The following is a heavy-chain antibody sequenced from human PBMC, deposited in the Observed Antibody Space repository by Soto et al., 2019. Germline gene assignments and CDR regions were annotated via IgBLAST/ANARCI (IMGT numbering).Heavy chain of an antibody. V-gene: IGHV1-58*01. Sequence: SVKVSCKATRYTFTRTFSSSAVQWVRQAPGQRLEWIGWIVVGSGNTIYAQKFQGRFTITRDMSASTAYMQLRSLRSEDTAVYYCAAAARTVVTSYYYGLDVWGQGTTVTVSS. CDR1: RYTFTRTFSSSA. CDR2: IVVGSGNT. CDR3: AAAARTVVTSYYYGLDV. J-gene: IGHJ6*02. D-gene: IGHD2-15*01.